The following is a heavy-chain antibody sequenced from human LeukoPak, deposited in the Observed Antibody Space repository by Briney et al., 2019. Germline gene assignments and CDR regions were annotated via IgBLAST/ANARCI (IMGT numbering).Heavy chain of an antibody. Sequence: SETLSLTCTVSGGSISSYYWSWIRQPPGKGLEWIGYIYYSGSTNYNPSLKSRVTISVDTSKNQFSLKLSSVTAAHTAVSYCARDVNNGTNFTSFDSWGQEPWSPSPQ. CDR2: IYYSGST. CDR1: GGSISSYY. V-gene: IGHV4-59*12. J-gene: IGHJ4*01. CDR3: ARDVNNGTNFTSFDS. D-gene: IGHD2/OR15-2a*01.